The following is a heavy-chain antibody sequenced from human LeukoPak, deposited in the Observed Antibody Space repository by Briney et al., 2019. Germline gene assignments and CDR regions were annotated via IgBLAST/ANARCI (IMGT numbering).Heavy chain of an antibody. CDR1: GYTFTTYS. V-gene: IGHV1-18*01. CDR3: ARDDGSGNPDY. J-gene: IGHJ4*02. CDR2: ISTYNGNS. Sequence: ASVKVSCKASGYTFTTYSINWVRQAPGQGLEWMGWISTYNGNSNYAQKLQGRVTMTTDTSTSTAYMELRSLRSDDTAVYYCARDDGSGNPDYWGQGTLVTVSS. D-gene: IGHD3-3*01.